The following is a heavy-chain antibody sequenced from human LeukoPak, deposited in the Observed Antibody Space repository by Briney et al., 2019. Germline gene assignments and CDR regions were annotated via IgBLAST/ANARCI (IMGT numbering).Heavy chain of an antibody. D-gene: IGHD3-3*01. CDR1: GFTFSTYW. J-gene: IGHJ4*02. Sequence: GGSLRLSCAVSGFTFSTYWMHWVRQAPGKGLEWVSAISGSGGSTYYADSVKGRFTISRDNSKNTLYLQMNSLRAEDTAVYYCAKAYYDFWSGYSFDYWGQGTLVTVSS. V-gene: IGHV3-23*01. CDR2: ISGSGGST. CDR3: AKAYYDFWSGYSFDY.